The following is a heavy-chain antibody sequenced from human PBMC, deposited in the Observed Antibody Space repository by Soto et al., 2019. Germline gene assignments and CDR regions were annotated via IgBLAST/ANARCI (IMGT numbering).Heavy chain of an antibody. CDR2: IIPIFGTA. CDR1: GGTFSSYA. J-gene: IGHJ4*02. V-gene: IGHV1-69*01. CDR3: ASQYSSGWYTYYFDY. Sequence: QVQLVQSGAEVKKPGSSVKVSCKASGGTFSSYAISWVRQAPGQGLEWMGGIIPIFGTANYAQKFLGRVTITADESTSTAYMELSSLRSEDTAVYYCASQYSSGWYTYYFDYWGQGTLVTVSS. D-gene: IGHD6-19*01.